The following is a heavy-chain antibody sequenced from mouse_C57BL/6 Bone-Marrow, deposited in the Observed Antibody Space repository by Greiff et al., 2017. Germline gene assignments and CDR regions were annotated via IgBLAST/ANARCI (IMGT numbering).Heavy chain of an antibody. D-gene: IGHD1-1*01. CDR3: ARSNPPYYYGSSLFAY. J-gene: IGHJ3*01. V-gene: IGHV1-18*01. CDR1: GYTFTDYN. Sequence: EVQLQQSGPELVKPGASVKIPCKASGYTFTDYNMDWVKQSHGKSLEWIGDINPNNGGTIYNQKFKGKATLTVDKSSSTAYMELRSLTSEDTAVYYCARSNPPYYYGSSLFAYWGQGTLVTVSA. CDR2: INPNNGGT.